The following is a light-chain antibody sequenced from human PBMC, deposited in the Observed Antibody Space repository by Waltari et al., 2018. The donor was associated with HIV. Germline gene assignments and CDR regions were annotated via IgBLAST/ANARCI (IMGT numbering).Light chain of an antibody. CDR1: QSLLHSNGYNY. J-gene: IGKJ1*01. CDR2: LGS. CDR3: MQALQTPT. Sequence: DIVMTQSPLSLPVTPGEQASISCRSSQSLLHSNGYNYLDWYLQKPGQSPQLLIYLGSYRASGVPDRFSGSGSGTDFTLKISRVEAEDVGVYYCMQALQTPTFGQGTKVEIK. V-gene: IGKV2-28*01.